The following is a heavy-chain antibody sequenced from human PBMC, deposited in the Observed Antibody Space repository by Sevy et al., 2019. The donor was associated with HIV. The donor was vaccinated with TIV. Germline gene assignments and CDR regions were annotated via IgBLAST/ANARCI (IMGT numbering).Heavy chain of an antibody. CDR2: IKSKTDSGTR. J-gene: IGHJ4*02. D-gene: IGHD1-1*01. Sequence: GGSLRLSCATSGFTFSDAWMNWVRQAPGKGLEWVARIKSKTDSGTRDFAAPVKGRFTISRDDSKNTVYLQMTSLKDEDTGVYFCACGTGTSDFHHWGQGTLVTVSS. V-gene: IGHV3-15*01. CDR1: GFTFSDAW. CDR3: ACGTGTSDFHH.